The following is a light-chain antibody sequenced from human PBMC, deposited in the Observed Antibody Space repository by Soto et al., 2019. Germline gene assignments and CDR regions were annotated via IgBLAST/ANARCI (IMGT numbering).Light chain of an antibody. CDR2: DAS. V-gene: IGKV3-11*01. CDR3: HQRLNWPIT. Sequence: EIVLTQSPATLPLSPGERATLSRRASQSVSSYLAWFQQKPGQAPRLLIYDASNRAPGIPARFSGSGSGTDFTLTISSLEPEDFAVYYCHQRLNWPITFGQGTRLEIK. J-gene: IGKJ5*01. CDR1: QSVSSY.